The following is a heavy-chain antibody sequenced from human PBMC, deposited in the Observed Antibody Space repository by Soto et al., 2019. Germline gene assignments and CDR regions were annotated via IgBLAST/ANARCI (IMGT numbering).Heavy chain of an antibody. Sequence: ASVKVSCKASGYTFTSYDINWVRQATGQGLEWMGWMNPNSGNTGYAQKFQGRVTMTRNTSISTAYMELSSLRSEDTAVYYCARGGYDILTGYYPPITPVDYWGQGTLVTVSS. J-gene: IGHJ4*02. V-gene: IGHV1-8*01. CDR1: GYTFTSYD. D-gene: IGHD3-9*01. CDR2: MNPNSGNT. CDR3: ARGGYDILTGYYPPITPVDY.